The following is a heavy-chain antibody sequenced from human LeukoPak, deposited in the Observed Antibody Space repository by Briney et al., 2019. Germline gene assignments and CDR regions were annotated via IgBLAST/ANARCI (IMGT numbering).Heavy chain of an antibody. V-gene: IGHV2-5*01. D-gene: IGHD6-19*01. CDR1: GFSLSTSGVG. CDR3: AHSGIAVAGINLEITPVAFDY. CDR2: IYWNDDK. J-gene: IGHJ4*02. Sequence: SGPTLVKPTQTLTLTRTFSGFSLSTSGVGVGWIRQPPGKALEWLALIYWNDDKRYSPSLKSRLTITKDTSKNQVVLTMTNMDPVDTATYYCAHSGIAVAGINLEITPVAFDYWGQGTLVTVSS.